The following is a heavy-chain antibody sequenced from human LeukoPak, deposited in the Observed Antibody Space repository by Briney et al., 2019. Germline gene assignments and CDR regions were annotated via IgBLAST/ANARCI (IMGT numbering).Heavy chain of an antibody. J-gene: IGHJ4*02. D-gene: IGHD6-13*01. CDR1: GFTFDDYA. V-gene: IGHV3-9*03. CDR2: ISWNSGSI. CDR3: AKDYAAGPLYYFDY. Sequence: GRSLRLSRAASGFTFDDYAMHWVRQAPGKGLEWVSGISWNSGSIGYADSVKGRFTISRDNAKNSLYLQMNSLRAEDMALYYCAKDYAAGPLYYFDYWGQGTLVTVSS.